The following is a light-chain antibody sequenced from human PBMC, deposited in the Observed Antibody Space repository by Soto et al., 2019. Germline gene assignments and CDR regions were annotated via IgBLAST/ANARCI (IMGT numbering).Light chain of an antibody. V-gene: IGLV1-44*01. CDR2: RNN. J-gene: IGLJ1*01. Sequence: QSVLTQPTSASGTPGQRVTISCSGSSSNIGSENVNWYQQLPGTAPKLLIYRNNQRPSGVPDRFSGSKSGTSAFLAISGLQYEDEADYYCGAWDDTLNGDVFGLGTKLTVL. CDR3: GAWDDTLNGDV. CDR1: SSNIGSEN.